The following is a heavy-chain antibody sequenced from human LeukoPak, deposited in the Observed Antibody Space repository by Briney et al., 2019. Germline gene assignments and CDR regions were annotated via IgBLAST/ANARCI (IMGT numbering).Heavy chain of an antibody. Sequence: GGSLRLSCAASGFTFSSYGMHWVRQAPGKGLEWVAFIRYDGSNKYYADSVKGRFTISRDNSKNTLYLQMNSLRAEDTAVYYCAKDRSGGIAARPGFDYWGQGTLVTVSS. J-gene: IGHJ4*02. CDR1: GFTFSSYG. CDR3: AKDRSGGIAARPGFDY. D-gene: IGHD6-6*01. CDR2: IRYDGSNK. V-gene: IGHV3-30*02.